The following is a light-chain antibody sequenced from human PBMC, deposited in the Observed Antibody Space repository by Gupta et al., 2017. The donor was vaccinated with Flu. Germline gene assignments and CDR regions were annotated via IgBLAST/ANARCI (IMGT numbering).Light chain of an antibody. J-gene: IGLJ2*01. CDR3: QAWDSGTHAV. V-gene: IGLV3-1*01. CDR1: KLGDKY. CDR2: QDS. Sequence: SSELPQPPSVSVSPGQTARIICSGDKLGDKYAFWYQQKPGQSPVLLIYQDSKRPSGIPERFSGSNSGNTATLTISGTQAMDEADYFCQAWDSGTHAVFGGGTKLTVL.